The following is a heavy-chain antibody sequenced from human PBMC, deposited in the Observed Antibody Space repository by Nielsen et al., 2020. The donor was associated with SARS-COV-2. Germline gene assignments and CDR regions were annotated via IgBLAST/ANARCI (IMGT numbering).Heavy chain of an antibody. CDR1: GDSINSGPYF. J-gene: IGHJ4*02. Sequence: SETLSLTCTVSGDSINSGPYFWSWIRQYPGKGLEWIGYIYYSGSTYYNPSLKSRVAFSLDTSNSQFSLKLTSVTAEDTAVYYCAKDIEVITIFGVVITSYSFDYWGQGTLVTVSS. CDR3: AKDIEVITIFGVVITSYSFDY. CDR2: IYYSGST. V-gene: IGHV4-31*03. D-gene: IGHD3-3*01.